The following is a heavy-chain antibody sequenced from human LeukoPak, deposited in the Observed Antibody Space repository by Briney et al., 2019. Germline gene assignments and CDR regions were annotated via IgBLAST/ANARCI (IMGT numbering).Heavy chain of an antibody. V-gene: IGHV3-23*01. J-gene: IGHJ4*02. Sequence: PGGSLRLSCAASGFAFNNYAMTWVRQAPGKGLEWVSNINDNGGQRHYADSVKGRFTISRDNSKNMMFLQMDSLRAEDTAVYYCAKGLFSGYDKYLDSWGQGTLVTVSS. CDR3: AKGLFSGYDKYLDS. CDR1: GFAFNNYA. D-gene: IGHD5-12*01. CDR2: INDNGGQR.